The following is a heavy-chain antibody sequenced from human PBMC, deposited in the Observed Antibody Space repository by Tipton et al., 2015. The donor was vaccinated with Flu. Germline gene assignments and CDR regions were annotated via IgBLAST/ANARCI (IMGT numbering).Heavy chain of an antibody. J-gene: IGHJ4*02. D-gene: IGHD3-9*01. CDR1: GFTFSNFA. CDR3: ARGYDILTDGGGYFDY. CDR2: IWYDGSNK. Sequence: SLRLSCAASGFTFSNFAMHWVRQAPGKGLERVAGIWYDGSNKYYADSVKGRFTISRDNSKNTLYLQMNSLRAEDTAVYYCARGYDILTDGGGYFDYWGQGTLVTVSS. V-gene: IGHV3-33*01.